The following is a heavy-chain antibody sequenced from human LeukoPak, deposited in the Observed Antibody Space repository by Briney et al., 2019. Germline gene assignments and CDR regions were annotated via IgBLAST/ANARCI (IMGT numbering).Heavy chain of an antibody. CDR2: IYYSGST. CDR1: GGSISSYY. J-gene: IGHJ6*03. CDR3: ARGRRYCSSTSCSRRVYYYYYMDV. V-gene: IGHV4-59*01. D-gene: IGHD2-2*01. Sequence: PSETLSLTCTVSGGSISSYYWSWIRQPPGKGLEWIGYIYYSGSTNYNPSLKSRVTISVDTSKNQFSLKLSSVTAADTAVYYCARGRRYCSSTSCSRRVYYYYYMDVWGKGTTVTVSS.